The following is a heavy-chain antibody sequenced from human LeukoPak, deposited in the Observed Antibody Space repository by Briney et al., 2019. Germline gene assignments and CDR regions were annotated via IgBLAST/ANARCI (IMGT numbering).Heavy chain of an antibody. J-gene: IGHJ6*03. Sequence: PSETLSLTCTVSGGSISSGSYYWSWIRQPAGKGLEWIGRIYTSGSTSYNPSLKSRVTISVDTSKNQFSLKLSSVTAADTAVYYCARDRGPNSSSHSQYYYYYYMDVWGKGTTVTVSS. CDR1: GGSISSGSYY. V-gene: IGHV4-61*02. CDR2: IYTSGST. CDR3: ARDRGPNSSSHSQYYYYYYMDV. D-gene: IGHD6-6*01.